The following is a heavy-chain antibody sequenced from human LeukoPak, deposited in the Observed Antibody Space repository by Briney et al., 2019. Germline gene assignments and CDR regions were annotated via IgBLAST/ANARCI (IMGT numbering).Heavy chain of an antibody. D-gene: IGHD6-19*01. J-gene: IGHJ4*02. V-gene: IGHV4-59*01. Sequence: SETLSLTCTVSGGSISSYYWSWIRQPPGKGLEWIGYIYYSGSTNYNPSLKSRVTMSVDTSKNQFSLKLSSVTAADTAVYYCARKFELAGDFDYWGQGTLVTVSS. CDR1: GGSISSYY. CDR2: IYYSGST. CDR3: ARKFELAGDFDY.